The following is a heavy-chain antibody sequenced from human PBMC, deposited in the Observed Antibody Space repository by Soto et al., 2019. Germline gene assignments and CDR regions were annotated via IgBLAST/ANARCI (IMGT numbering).Heavy chain of an antibody. Sequence: QVQLVQSGAEVKKTGASVKVSCKASGYTFTRYAMYGVRQSPGQRHEWMGWIKAGNGNTKYSQNFQGRLTITRPTSASTADMELSSMRLEDTALYYCARERPALLWGDAFDIWGQGTMVTVSS. J-gene: IGHJ3*02. CDR2: IKAGNGNT. D-gene: IGHD2-15*01. CDR3: ARERPALLWGDAFDI. CDR1: GYTFTRYA. V-gene: IGHV1-3*01.